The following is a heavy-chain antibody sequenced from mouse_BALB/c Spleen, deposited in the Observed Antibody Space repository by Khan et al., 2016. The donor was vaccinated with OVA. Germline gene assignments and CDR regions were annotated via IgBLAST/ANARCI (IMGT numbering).Heavy chain of an antibody. CDR3: ARELRLGGFAY. Sequence: QVQLKESGPGLVAPSQSLSITCTVSGFSLTDYGINWIRQPPGKGLEWLGMIWGDGSTDYNSALKSRLSTSKDNSKSQVFLKMNSLQTDDTARFYCARELRLGGFAYWGQGTLVTVSA. J-gene: IGHJ3*01. D-gene: IGHD1-2*01. V-gene: IGHV2-6-7*01. CDR2: IWGDGST. CDR1: GFSLTDYG.